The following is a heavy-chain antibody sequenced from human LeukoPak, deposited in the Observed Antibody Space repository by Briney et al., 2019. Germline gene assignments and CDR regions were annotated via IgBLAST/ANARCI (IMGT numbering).Heavy chain of an antibody. CDR1: GFTFSSYA. V-gene: IGHV3-23*01. CDR3: AKDQRYSSGWYDIYYFDY. J-gene: IGHJ4*02. CDR2: ISGSGGST. Sequence: PGGSLRLSCAGSGFTFSSYAMSWVRQAPGKGVEWVSAISGSGGSTYYADSVKGRFTISRDNSKNTLYLQMNSLRAEDTAVYYCAKDQRYSSGWYDIYYFDYWGQGTLVTVSS. D-gene: IGHD6-19*01.